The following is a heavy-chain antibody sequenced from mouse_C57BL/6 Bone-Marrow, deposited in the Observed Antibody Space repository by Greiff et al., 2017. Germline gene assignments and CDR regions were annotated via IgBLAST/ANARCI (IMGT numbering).Heavy chain of an antibody. V-gene: IGHV3-6*01. CDR2: IRYDGST. CDR3: ARVGLLYYFDY. D-gene: IGHD1-1*01. CDR1: GYSITSGYY. Sequence: EVKVEESGPGLVKPSPSLSLTCSVTGYSITSGYYWNWIRQFPGNKLEWMGYIRYDGSTNYNPSLKNRISITRDTSNNQFFLKLNSGTTEDTATYYCARVGLLYYFDYWGQGTTLTVSS. J-gene: IGHJ2*01.